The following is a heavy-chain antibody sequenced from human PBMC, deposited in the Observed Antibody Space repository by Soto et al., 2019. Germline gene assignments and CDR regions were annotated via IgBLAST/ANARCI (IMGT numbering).Heavy chain of an antibody. Sequence: ASVKVSCKASGYTFTSYDIDWVRQATGQGLEWMGWMNPNSGNTGYAQKFQGRVTMTRNTSISTAYMELSSLRSEDTAVYYCARGIPGYDFWSGYYYYYYGMDVWGQGTTVTVSS. CDR3: ARGIPGYDFWSGYYYYYYGMDV. J-gene: IGHJ6*02. V-gene: IGHV1-8*01. D-gene: IGHD3-3*01. CDR1: GYTFTSYD. CDR2: MNPNSGNT.